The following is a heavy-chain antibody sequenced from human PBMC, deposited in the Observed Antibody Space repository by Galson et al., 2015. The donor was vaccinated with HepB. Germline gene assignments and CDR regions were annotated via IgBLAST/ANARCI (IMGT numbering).Heavy chain of an antibody. V-gene: IGHV3-48*04. J-gene: IGHJ1*01. Sequence: SLRLSCAASGFTFSSYSMNWVRQAPGKGLEWVSYISSSSSTIYYADSVKGRFTISRDNAKNSLYLQMNSLRAEDTAVYYCASEGYYDSSGYYYKYFQHWGQGTLVTVSS. D-gene: IGHD3-22*01. CDR2: ISSSSSTI. CDR1: GFTFSSYS. CDR3: ASEGYYDSSGYYYKYFQH.